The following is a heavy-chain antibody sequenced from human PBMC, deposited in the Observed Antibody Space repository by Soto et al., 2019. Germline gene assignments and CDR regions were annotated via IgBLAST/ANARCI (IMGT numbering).Heavy chain of an antibody. CDR1: GYTFTTYQ. J-gene: IGHJ4*02. CDR3: ARSRDGYNPGPFDY. Sequence: VKVSCKASGYTFTTYQIHWVRQAPGQGLEWMGRISAINRNTNYAQKLQGRVTMTTDTSTSTAYMELRSLRSDDTAVYYCARSRDGYNPGPFDYWGQGTLVTVSS. V-gene: IGHV1-18*01. CDR2: ISAINRNT. D-gene: IGHD5-12*01.